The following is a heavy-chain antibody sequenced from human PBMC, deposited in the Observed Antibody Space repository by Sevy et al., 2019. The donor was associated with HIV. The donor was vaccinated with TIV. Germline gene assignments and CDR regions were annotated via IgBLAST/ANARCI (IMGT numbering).Heavy chain of an antibody. J-gene: IGHJ4*02. CDR1: ELRTYW. CDR3: VRDFNGYDDY. Sequence: GGSLRLSCVASELRTYWTHWVRQVPGEGRVWVSRINPDGGITNYADSVKGRFIISRDNAKNTVYLQMNSLRVDDTAVYYCVRDFNGYDDYWGQGTLVTVSS. V-gene: IGHV3-74*01. CDR2: INPDGGIT. D-gene: IGHD3-22*01.